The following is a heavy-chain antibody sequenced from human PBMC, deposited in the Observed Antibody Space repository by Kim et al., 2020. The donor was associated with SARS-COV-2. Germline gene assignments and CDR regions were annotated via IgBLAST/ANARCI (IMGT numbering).Heavy chain of an antibody. V-gene: IGHV5-51*01. CDR3: ARLPMATILYGMDV. J-gene: IGHJ6*02. Sequence: SPSCQGQVTISADKSISTAYLQWSSLKASDTAMYYCARLPMATILYGMDVWGQGTTVTVSS. D-gene: IGHD5-12*01.